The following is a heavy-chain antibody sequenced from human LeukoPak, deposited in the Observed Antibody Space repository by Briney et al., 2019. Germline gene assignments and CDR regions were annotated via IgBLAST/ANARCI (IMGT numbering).Heavy chain of an antibody. Sequence: GGSLRLSCAASGLTVSSNYMSWVRQAPGKGLEWVSYISSSGSTIYYADSVKGRFTISRDNAKNSLYLQMNSLRAEDTAVYYCARDDSTIFGVVIAPMDVWGQGTTVTVSS. D-gene: IGHD3-3*01. CDR2: ISSSGSTI. CDR3: ARDDSTIFGVVIAPMDV. J-gene: IGHJ6*02. V-gene: IGHV3-11*01. CDR1: GLTVSSNY.